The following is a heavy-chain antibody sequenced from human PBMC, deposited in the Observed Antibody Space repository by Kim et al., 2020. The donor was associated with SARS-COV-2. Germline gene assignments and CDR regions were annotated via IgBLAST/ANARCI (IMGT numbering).Heavy chain of an antibody. Sequence: GGSLRLSCAASGFTFSSYAMSWVRQAPGKGLEWVSAISGSGGSTYYADSVKGRFTISRDNSKNTLYLQMNSLRAEDTAVYYCAKGGRVDQLPYYYYYMDVWGKGTTVTVSS. CDR3: AKGGRVDQLPYYYYYMDV. J-gene: IGHJ6*03. V-gene: IGHV3-23*01. D-gene: IGHD2-2*01. CDR2: ISGSGGST. CDR1: GFTFSSYA.